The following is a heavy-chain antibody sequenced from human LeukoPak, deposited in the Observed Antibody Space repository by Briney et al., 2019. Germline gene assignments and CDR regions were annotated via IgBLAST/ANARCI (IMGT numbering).Heavy chain of an antibody. CDR1: EFTFTNYA. CDR2: ISDSGGST. CDR3: TTDSRNFGYEDY. V-gene: IGHV3-23*01. J-gene: IGHJ4*02. D-gene: IGHD3-22*01. Sequence: GGSLRLSCAASEFTFTNYAMSWVRQAPGKGLEWVSTISDSGGSTYYADSVKGRFTISRDNSKNTLYLQMNSLRAEDTAVYYCTTDSRNFGYEDYWGQGTLVTVSS.